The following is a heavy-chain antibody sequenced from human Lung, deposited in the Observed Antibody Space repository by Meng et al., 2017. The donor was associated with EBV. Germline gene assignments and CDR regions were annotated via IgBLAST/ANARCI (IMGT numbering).Heavy chain of an antibody. CDR3: ARGFVKYTVTRVGNWFDP. CDR1: GGSSSCHY. CDR2: INHSGST. D-gene: IGHD4-17*01. Sequence: QMRQCGAGLLRPSETLSPPCVVYGGSSSCHYWSWIRQPPGKGLEWIGEINHSGSTNYNPSLKSRVTISVDTSKNQFSLKLSSVTAADTAVYYCARGFVKYTVTRVGNWFDPWGQGTLVTVSS. J-gene: IGHJ5*02. V-gene: IGHV4-34*01.